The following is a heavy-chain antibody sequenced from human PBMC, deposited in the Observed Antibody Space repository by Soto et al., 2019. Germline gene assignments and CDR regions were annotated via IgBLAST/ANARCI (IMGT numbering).Heavy chain of an antibody. CDR1: GFTFSSYA. CDR3: AKDRHQRIQPQGYFDY. D-gene: IGHD5-18*01. J-gene: IGHJ4*02. Sequence: EVQLLESGGGLVQPGGSLRLSCAASGFTFSSYAMSWVRQAPGKGLEWVSAISGSGGSTYYADSVKGRFTISRDNSKNTLYLQMNSLRAEDTAVYYCAKDRHQRIQPQGYFDYWGQGTLVTVSS. CDR2: ISGSGGST. V-gene: IGHV3-23*01.